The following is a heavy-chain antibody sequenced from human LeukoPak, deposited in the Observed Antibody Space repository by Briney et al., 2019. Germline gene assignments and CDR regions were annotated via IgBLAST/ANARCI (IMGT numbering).Heavy chain of an antibody. CDR3: ARVHTALVGATIDIFDY. Sequence: PSETLSLTCTVSGGSISSSSYYWGWIRQPPGKGLEWIGSIYYSGSTYYNPSLKSRVTISVDTSKNQFSLKLSSVTAADTAVYYCARVHTALVGATIDIFDYWGQGTLVTVSS. CDR1: GGSISSSSYY. CDR2: IYYSGST. V-gene: IGHV4-39*07. D-gene: IGHD1-26*01. J-gene: IGHJ4*02.